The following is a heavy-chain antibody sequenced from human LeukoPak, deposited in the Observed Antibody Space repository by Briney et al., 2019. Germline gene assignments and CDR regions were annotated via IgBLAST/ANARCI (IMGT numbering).Heavy chain of an antibody. CDR1: GYTFTGYY. J-gene: IGHJ4*02. V-gene: IGHV1-2*02. D-gene: IGHD5-24*01. CDR2: INPNSGGT. CDR3: ASLRDGYNPFDY. Sequence: ASVKVSCKASGYTFTGYYMHWVRQAPGQGLEWMGWINPNSGGTNYAQKFQGRVTMTRDASISTAYMELSRLRSDDTAVYYCASLRDGYNPFDYWGQGTLVTVSS.